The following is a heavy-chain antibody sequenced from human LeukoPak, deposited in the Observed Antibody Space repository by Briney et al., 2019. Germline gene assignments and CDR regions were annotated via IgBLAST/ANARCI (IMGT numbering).Heavy chain of an antibody. CDR1: GGTFSSYA. D-gene: IGHD5-18*01. V-gene: IGHV1-69*13. J-gene: IGHJ4*02. Sequence: RGASVKVSCKASGGTFSSYAISWVRQAPGQGLEWMGGIIPIFGTANYAQKFQGGVTITADESTSTAYMELSSLRSEDTAVYYCARVRQRVQLWSLDYWGQGTLVTVSS. CDR3: ARVRQRVQLWSLDY. CDR2: IIPIFGTA.